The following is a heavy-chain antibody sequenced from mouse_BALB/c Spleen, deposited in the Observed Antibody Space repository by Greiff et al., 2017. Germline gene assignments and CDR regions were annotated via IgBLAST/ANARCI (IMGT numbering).Heavy chain of an antibody. Sequence: EVQLQQSGGGLVQPGGSLRLSCATSGFTFTDYYMSWVRQPPGKALEWLGFIRNKANGYTTEYSASMKGRFTISRDNSQSILYLQMNTLRAEDSATYYCARDDYDDGWFAYWGQGTLVTVSA. CDR3: ARDDYDDGWFAY. J-gene: IGHJ3*01. V-gene: IGHV7-3*02. CDR2: IRNKANGYTT. D-gene: IGHD2-4*01. CDR1: GFTFTDYY.